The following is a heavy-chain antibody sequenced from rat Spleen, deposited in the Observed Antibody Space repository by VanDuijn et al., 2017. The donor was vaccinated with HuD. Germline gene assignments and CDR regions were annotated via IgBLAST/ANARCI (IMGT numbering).Heavy chain of an antibody. J-gene: IGHJ2*01. Sequence: EVQLVESGGGLVQPGRSLKLSCAASGFTFSNYGMAWVRQAPTKGLEWVATISYDGSSTYYSDSVRGRFTISRDNAKSTLYLQMDSLRSEDTATYYCTNYAHDYWGQGVMVTVSS. V-gene: IGHV5-29*01. CDR2: ISYDGSST. CDR3: TNYAHDY. CDR1: GFTFSNYG. D-gene: IGHD1-11*01.